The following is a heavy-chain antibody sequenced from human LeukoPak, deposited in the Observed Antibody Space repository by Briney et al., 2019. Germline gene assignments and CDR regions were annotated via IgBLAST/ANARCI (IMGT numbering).Heavy chain of an antibody. J-gene: IGHJ3*02. CDR2: ISYDGSNQ. CDR3: ARDVADYDSSVWAFDI. CDR1: GFTFSSYA. V-gene: IGHV3-30-3*01. D-gene: IGHD3-22*01. Sequence: GRSLRLSCAASGFTFSSYAIHWVRQAPGKGLEGVAVISYDGSNQFYGDSVKGRFTISRDNSKNTLDVQMNSLRVEDTAVYYCARDVADYDSSVWAFDIWGQGTMVTVSS.